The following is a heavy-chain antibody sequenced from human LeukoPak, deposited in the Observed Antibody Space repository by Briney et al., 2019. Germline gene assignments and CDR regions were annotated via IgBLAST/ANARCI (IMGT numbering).Heavy chain of an antibody. D-gene: IGHD6-13*01. CDR1: GGTFSSYA. J-gene: IGHJ6*03. CDR2: IIPIFGTA. Sequence: ASVKVSCKASGGTFSSYAISWVRQAPGQGLEWMGGIIPIFGTANYAQKFQGRVTITADKSTSTAYMELSSLRSEDTAAYYCARGVAAAGATYYYYMDVWGKGTTVTVSS. CDR3: ARGVAAAGATYYYYMDV. V-gene: IGHV1-69*06.